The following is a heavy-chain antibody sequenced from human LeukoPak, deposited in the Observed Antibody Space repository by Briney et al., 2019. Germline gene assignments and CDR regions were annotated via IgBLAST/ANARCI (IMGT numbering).Heavy chain of an antibody. CDR3: AKSTYDFWSGYTFNY. J-gene: IGHJ4*02. V-gene: IGHV3-30*02. CDR2: IRYDGSNK. CDR1: GFTFSSYG. Sequence: HPGGSLRLSCAASGFTFSSYGMHWVRQAPGKGLEWVAFIRYDGSNKYYADSVKGRFTISRDNSKNTLYLQMNSLRAEDTAVYYCAKSTYDFWSGYTFNYWGQGTLVTVSS. D-gene: IGHD3-3*01.